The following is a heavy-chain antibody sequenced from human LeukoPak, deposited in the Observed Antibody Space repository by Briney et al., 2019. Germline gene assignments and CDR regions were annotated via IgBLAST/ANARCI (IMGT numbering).Heavy chain of an antibody. Sequence: SVKVSCKASGATFSNYAITWVRQAPGQGLEWMGGIIPIFDTPNYAQRFQDRVTFTADKSTSTAYMELSSLRSEDMAVYYCARGGRGVQLWSIDYWGQGTLVTVSS. J-gene: IGHJ4*02. D-gene: IGHD5-18*01. CDR3: ARGGRGVQLWSIDY. CDR2: IIPIFDTP. V-gene: IGHV1-69*06. CDR1: GATFSNYA.